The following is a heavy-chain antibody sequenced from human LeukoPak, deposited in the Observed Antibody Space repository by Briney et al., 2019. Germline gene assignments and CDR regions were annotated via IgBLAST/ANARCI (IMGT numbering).Heavy chain of an antibody. J-gene: IGHJ5*02. CDR1: GYTFTSYA. V-gene: IGHV7-4-1*02. CDR3: ARMEYSSGWPNWFDP. CDR2: INTNTGNP. D-gene: IGHD6-19*01. Sequence: ASVKVSCKASGYTFTSYAMNWVRQAPGQGLEWMGWINTNTGNPTYAQGFTGRFVFSLDTSVSTAYLQISSLEAEDTAVYYCARMEYSSGWPNWFDPWGQGTLVTVSS.